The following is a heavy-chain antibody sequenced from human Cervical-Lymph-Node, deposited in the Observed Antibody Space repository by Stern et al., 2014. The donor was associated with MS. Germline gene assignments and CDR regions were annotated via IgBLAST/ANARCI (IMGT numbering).Heavy chain of an antibody. Sequence: VQLVESGGGVVQPGRSLRLSCEASGFRFSSYGIHWVRQAPGKGLERVAVISYDGSNTHYGVSVKGRFTISRDNSKNMLFLHMNSLSAEDTAVYYCVTGRGYMSGQXXFDYWGXXALVTVTS. D-gene: IGHD5-18*01. CDR1: GFRFSSYG. V-gene: IGHV3-30*03. J-gene: IGHJ4*01. CDR2: ISYDGSNT. CDR3: VTGRGYMSGQXXFDY.